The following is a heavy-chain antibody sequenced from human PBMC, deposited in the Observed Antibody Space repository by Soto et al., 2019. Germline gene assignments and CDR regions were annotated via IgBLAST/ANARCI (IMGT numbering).Heavy chain of an antibody. CDR1: GFTFSSYA. CDR3: ARDRANPFDY. Sequence: HPGGSLRLSCAASGFTFSSYAMHWVRQAPGKGLEWVAVISYDGSNKYYADSVKGRFTISRDNSKNTLCLQMNSLRAEDTAVYYCARDRANPFDYWGQGTLVTVSS. J-gene: IGHJ4*02. D-gene: IGHD7-27*01. V-gene: IGHV3-30-3*01. CDR2: ISYDGSNK.